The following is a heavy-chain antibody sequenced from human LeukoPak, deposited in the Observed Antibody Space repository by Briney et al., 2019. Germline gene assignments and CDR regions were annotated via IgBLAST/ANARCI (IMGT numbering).Heavy chain of an antibody. J-gene: IGHJ6*03. CDR1: GGSISSYY. Sequence: PSETLSLTCTVSGGSISSYYWSWIRQPPGKGLEWIGYIYYSGSTAYNPSLKSRVTISVDTSKNQFSLKLSSVTAADTAVYYCARTTEGGYTYGYSYYYYMDVWGKGTTVTISS. CDR3: ARTTEGGYTYGYSYYYYMDV. D-gene: IGHD5-18*01. CDR2: IYYSGST. V-gene: IGHV4-59*01.